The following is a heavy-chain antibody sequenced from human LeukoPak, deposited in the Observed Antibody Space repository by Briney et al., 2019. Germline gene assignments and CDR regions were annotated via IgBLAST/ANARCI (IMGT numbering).Heavy chain of an antibody. Sequence: ASVKVSCKASGYTLSDNYMHWVRQAPGQGLEWMGWINPNSGGTNYAQKFQGRVTMTRDTSISTAYMELSRLRSDDTAVYYCARVRPRYYYDSSGYSDYWGQGTLVTVSS. V-gene: IGHV1-2*02. CDR3: ARVRPRYYYDSSGYSDY. CDR2: INPNSGGT. D-gene: IGHD3-22*01. CDR1: GYTLSDNY. J-gene: IGHJ4*02.